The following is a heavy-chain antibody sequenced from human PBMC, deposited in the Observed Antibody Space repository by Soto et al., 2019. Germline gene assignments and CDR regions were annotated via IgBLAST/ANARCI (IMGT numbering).Heavy chain of an antibody. J-gene: IGHJ6*02. CDR2: IYYSGST. D-gene: IGHD1-1*01. V-gene: IGHV4-31*03. Sequence: SETLSLTCTVSGGSISSGGYYWSWIRQHPGKGLEWIGYIYYSGSTYYNPSLKSRVTISVDTSKNQFSLKLSSVTAADTAVYYCASRALEDAPYYYYGMDVWGQGTTVTVSS. CDR1: GGSISSGGYY. CDR3: ASRALEDAPYYYYGMDV.